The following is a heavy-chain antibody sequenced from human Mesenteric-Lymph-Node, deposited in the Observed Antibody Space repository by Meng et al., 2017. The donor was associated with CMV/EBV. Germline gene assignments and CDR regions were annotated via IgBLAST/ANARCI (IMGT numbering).Heavy chain of an antibody. V-gene: IGHV1-18*01. J-gene: IGHJ4*02. CDR2: ISAYNGNT. D-gene: IGHD6-13*01. Sequence: ASVKVSCKASGYTFTSYGISWVRQAPGQGLEWMGWISAYNGNTNYAQKLQGRVTMTTDTSTTTVYMELRSLRSDDTAVYFCARVGSIASVSDYWGQGTLVTVSS. CDR3: ARVGSIASVSDY. CDR1: GYTFTSYG.